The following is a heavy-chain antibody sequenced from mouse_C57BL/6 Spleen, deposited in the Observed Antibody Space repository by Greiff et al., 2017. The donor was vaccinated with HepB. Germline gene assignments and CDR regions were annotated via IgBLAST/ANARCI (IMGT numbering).Heavy chain of an antibody. J-gene: IGHJ4*01. Sequence: EVQLQQSGAELVRPGASVKLSCTASGFNIKDYYMHWVKQRPEQGLEWIGWIDPENGDTEYASKFQGKATITADTSSNTAYLQLSSLTSEDTAVYYCTTGYYGSSYAMDYWGQGTSVTVSS. CDR1: GFNIKDYY. V-gene: IGHV14-4*01. D-gene: IGHD1-1*01. CDR3: TTGYYGSSYAMDY. CDR2: IDPENGDT.